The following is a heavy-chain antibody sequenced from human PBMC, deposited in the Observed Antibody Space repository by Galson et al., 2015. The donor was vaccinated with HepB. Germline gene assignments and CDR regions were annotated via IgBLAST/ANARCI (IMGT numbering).Heavy chain of an antibody. Sequence: SLRLSCAASGFSFTRYAMTWVRQAPGKGLEWVSSITSSGGNSYYTDSVQGRFTVSRDNSKNTLSLQLNSLRAEDTAMYFCAKDGIMVANNPYHFHYWGQGTLVTVSS. CDR3: AKDGIMVANNPYHFHY. CDR1: GFSFTRYA. CDR2: ITSSGGNS. D-gene: IGHD2-15*01. V-gene: IGHV3-23*01. J-gene: IGHJ4*02.